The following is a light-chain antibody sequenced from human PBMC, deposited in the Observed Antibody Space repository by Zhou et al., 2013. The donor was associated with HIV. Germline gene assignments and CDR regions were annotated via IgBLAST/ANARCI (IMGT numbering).Light chain of an antibody. J-gene: IGKJ1*01. CDR3: MQALQSPRT. V-gene: IGKV2-28*01. CDR2: LGS. Sequence: DIVVTQSPLSLPVTPGEPASISCRSSESLLYSNGYNYLDWYLQKPGQSPQLLIYLGSNRASGVPDRFSVSGSGTDFTLKISRVEAEDVGVYYCMQALQSPRTFGQGTKVEIK. CDR1: ESLLYSNGYNY.